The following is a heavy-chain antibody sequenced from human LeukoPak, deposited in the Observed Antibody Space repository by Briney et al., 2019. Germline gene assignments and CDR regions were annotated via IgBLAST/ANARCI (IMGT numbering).Heavy chain of an antibody. CDR2: IIPILGIA. CDR3: ARGFSQSTIVTSDFDC. V-gene: IGHV1-69*04. CDR1: GGTFINYG. Sequence: SVTVSFTSSGGTFINYGFSWVRQAPGQGLEWMGRIIPILGIANYAQKFQGRVTITADKSTSTAYLELSSLRSEDTAVYYCARGFSQSTIVTSDFDCWGEGTLVTVSS. J-gene: IGHJ4*02. D-gene: IGHD1-26*01.